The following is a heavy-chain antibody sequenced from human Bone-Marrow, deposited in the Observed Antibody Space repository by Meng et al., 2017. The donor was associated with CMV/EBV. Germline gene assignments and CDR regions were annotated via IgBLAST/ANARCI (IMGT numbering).Heavy chain of an antibody. CDR3: ARSYNGKYYPPYYYYYYGMDV. Sequence: GESLKISCTASGFYFSDYAMHWVRQAPGKGPEWVTFTHYDESEKYYADSVKGRFTISRDNSKKTLYLQMNSLRPEGTAVYYCARSYNGKYYPPYYYYYYGMDVWGQGTTVTVSS. CDR2: THYDESEK. J-gene: IGHJ6*02. D-gene: IGHD1-26*01. CDR1: GFYFSDYA. V-gene: IGHV3-30*02.